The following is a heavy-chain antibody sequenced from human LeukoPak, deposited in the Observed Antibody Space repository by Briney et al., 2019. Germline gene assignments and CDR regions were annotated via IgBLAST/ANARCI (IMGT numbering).Heavy chain of an antibody. CDR3: ARAGYGDYGAYYYYYYGMDV. J-gene: IGHJ6*02. CDR2: IYYSGST. V-gene: IGHV4-61*01. Sequence: SETLSLTCTVSGGSVSSGSYYWSWIRQPPGKGLEWIGYIYYSGSTNYDPSLKSRATISVDTSKNQFSLKLSSVTAADTAVYYCARAGYGDYGAYYYYYYGMDVWGQGTTVTVSS. D-gene: IGHD4-17*01. CDR1: GGSVSSGSYY.